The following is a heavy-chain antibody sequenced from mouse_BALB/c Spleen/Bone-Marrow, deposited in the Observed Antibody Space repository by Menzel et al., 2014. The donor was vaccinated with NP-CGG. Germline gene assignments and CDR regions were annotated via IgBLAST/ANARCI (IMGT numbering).Heavy chain of an antibody. CDR1: GYTFTDYE. CDR3: IRGNYRYSWFAY. D-gene: IGHD2-14*01. V-gene: IGHV1-15*01. Sequence: VKVVESGAELVRPGASVKLSCKALGYTFTDYEMHWVKRTPVNGLEWIGAIHPGSGNTAYNQKFKGKATLTADKSSSTAYMELSSLTSEDSAVYYCIRGNYRYSWFAYWGQGTLVTVSA. J-gene: IGHJ3*01. CDR2: IHPGSGNT.